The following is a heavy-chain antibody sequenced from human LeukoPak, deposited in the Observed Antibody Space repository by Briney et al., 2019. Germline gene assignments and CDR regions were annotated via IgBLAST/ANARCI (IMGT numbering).Heavy chain of an antibody. V-gene: IGHV1-18*01. CDR1: GYIFTSYG. D-gene: IGHD2-15*01. J-gene: IGHJ6*03. CDR3: ARDGSFLYYYYYYMDV. CDR2: ISSYNGNT. Sequence: ASVKVSCKASGYIFTSYGINWVRQAPGQGLEWMGWISSYNGNTHYAQILQGRVTMTRDTSISTAYMELSRLRSDDTAVYYCARDGSFLYYYYYYMDVWGKGTTVTISS.